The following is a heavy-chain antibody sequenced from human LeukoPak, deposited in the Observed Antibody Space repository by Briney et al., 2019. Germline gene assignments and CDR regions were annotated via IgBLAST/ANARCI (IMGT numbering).Heavy chain of an antibody. CDR2: INHSGST. J-gene: IGHJ4*02. CDR3: ARGVFGY. CDR1: GGSFSGYY. Sequence: KSSETLSLTCAVYGGSFSGYYWSWIRQPPGKGLEWIGEINHSGSTNYNPSLKSRVTISVDTSKNQFSLKLSSVTAADTAVYSCARGVFGYWGQGTLVTVSS. V-gene: IGHV4-34*01.